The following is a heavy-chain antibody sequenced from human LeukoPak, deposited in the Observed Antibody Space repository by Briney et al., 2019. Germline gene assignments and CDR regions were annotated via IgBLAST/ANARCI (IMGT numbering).Heavy chain of an antibody. CDR3: AKDSGYSYGYGSVDY. V-gene: IGHV3-23*01. D-gene: IGHD5-18*01. Sequence: GGSLRLSCAASGFTFSSYAMSWVRQAPGKGLEWVSAISGSGGSTYYADSVKGRFTISRDNSKNTLYLQMNSLRAEDTAVYYCAKDSGYSYGYGSVDYWGQGTLVTVSS. CDR1: GFTFSSYA. CDR2: ISGSGGST. J-gene: IGHJ4*02.